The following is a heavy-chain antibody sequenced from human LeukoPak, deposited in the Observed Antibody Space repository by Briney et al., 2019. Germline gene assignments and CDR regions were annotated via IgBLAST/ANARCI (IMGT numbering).Heavy chain of an antibody. CDR2: ISAYNGNT. Sequence: EASVKVSCKASGYTFTSYGISWVRQAPGQGLEWMGWISAYNGNTNYAQKLQGGVTMTTDTSTGTAYMELRSLRSDDTAVYYCAREYCSSTSCENYFDYWGQGTLVTVSS. V-gene: IGHV1-18*01. D-gene: IGHD2-2*01. CDR1: GYTFTSYG. J-gene: IGHJ4*02. CDR3: AREYCSSTSCENYFDY.